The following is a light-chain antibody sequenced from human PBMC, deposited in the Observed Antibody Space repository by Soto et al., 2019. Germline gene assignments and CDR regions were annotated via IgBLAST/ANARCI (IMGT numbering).Light chain of an antibody. V-gene: IGLV1-36*01. Sequence: QAVVTQPPSVSGAPRQRVTISCSGSYSNIGDNAVNWYQHLPGKAPKLLIYYDDLLPSGVSDRFSGSKSGTSASLVISGLLSEDEADYYCAAWDDSLNGVVFGGGTQLTVL. CDR2: YDD. J-gene: IGLJ2*01. CDR3: AAWDDSLNGVV. CDR1: YSNIGDNA.